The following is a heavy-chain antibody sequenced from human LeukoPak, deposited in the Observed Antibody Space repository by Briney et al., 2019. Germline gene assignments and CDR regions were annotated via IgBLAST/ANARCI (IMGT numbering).Heavy chain of an antibody. Sequence: SETLSLTCTVSGGSISSYYWSWIRQPPGKGLEWIGYIYYSGSTNYNPSLKSRVTISVDTSKNQFSLKLSSVTAADTAVYCCARGSRYYGMDVWGQGTTVTVSS. V-gene: IGHV4-59*01. J-gene: IGHJ6*02. CDR2: IYYSGST. CDR3: ARGSRYYGMDV. CDR1: GGSISSYY.